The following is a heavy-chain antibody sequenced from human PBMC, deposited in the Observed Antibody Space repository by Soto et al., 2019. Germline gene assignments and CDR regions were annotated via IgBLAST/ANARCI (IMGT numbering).Heavy chain of an antibody. V-gene: IGHV2-5*02. D-gene: IGHD2-15*01. CDR2: IYWDDDK. CDR1: GFSLSTSGVG. J-gene: IGHJ5*02. Sequence: QITLKESGPTLVKPTQTLTLTCTFSGFSLSTSGVGVGWIRQPPGKALEWLALIYWDDDKRYSPSLKSRLTIXKXTXXNQVVLTMTNMDPVDTATYYCARKNCSGGSCLFDPWGQGTLVTVSS. CDR3: ARKNCSGGSCLFDP.